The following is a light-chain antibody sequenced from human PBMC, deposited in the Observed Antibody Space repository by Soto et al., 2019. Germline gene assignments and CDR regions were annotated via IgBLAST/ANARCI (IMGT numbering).Light chain of an antibody. Sequence: SYELTQPPSVSMSPGQTASITCSGDKLGDKYACWYQQKPGQSPVLVIYQDSKRPSGIPERFSGSNSGNTATLTISGTQAMDEADYYCQAWGSSTGVFGTGTKLTVL. CDR1: KLGDKY. CDR3: QAWGSSTGV. V-gene: IGLV3-1*01. J-gene: IGLJ1*01. CDR2: QDS.